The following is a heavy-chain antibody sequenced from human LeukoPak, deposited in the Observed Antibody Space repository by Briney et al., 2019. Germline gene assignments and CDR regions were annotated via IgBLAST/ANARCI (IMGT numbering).Heavy chain of an antibody. D-gene: IGHD3-10*01. J-gene: IGHJ2*01. CDR2: IYYRGST. V-gene: IGHV4-59*01. CDR1: GGSISSYY. Sequence: KASETLSPTCTVSGGSISSYYWSWIRQPPGKGLEWIGYIYYRGSTNYNPSLKSRVTISVDTSKNQFSLKLSSVTAADTAVYYCARVEVYYGSGSYPYWYFDLWGRGTLVTVSS. CDR3: ARVEVYYGSGSYPYWYFDL.